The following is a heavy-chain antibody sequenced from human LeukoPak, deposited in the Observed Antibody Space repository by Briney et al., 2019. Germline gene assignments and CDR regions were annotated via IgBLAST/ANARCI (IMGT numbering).Heavy chain of an antibody. CDR1: GFTFSSYA. Sequence: GGSLRLSCAASGFTFSSYAMSWVRQAPGKGPEWVSAISGSGGSTYYADSVKGRFTISRDNSKNTLYLQMNSLRAEDTAVYYCAKDKKRFGELNWFDPWGQGTLVTVSS. CDR2: ISGSGGST. D-gene: IGHD3-10*01. CDR3: AKDKKRFGELNWFDP. J-gene: IGHJ5*02. V-gene: IGHV3-23*01.